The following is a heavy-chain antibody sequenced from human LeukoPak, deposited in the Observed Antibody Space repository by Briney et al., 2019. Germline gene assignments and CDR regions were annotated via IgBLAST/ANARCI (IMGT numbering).Heavy chain of an antibody. J-gene: IGHJ4*02. Sequence: GESLKISCTVSGYTFSSYWIGWIRQVPGKGLEWMGIIYPGDSDTRYSPSFQGQVTISADKSISTAYLQWSSLKASDTAMYYCARRVAENYFDYWGQGTLVTVSS. CDR1: GYTFSSYW. CDR2: IYPGDSDT. V-gene: IGHV5-51*01. CDR3: ARRVAENYFDY. D-gene: IGHD2-15*01.